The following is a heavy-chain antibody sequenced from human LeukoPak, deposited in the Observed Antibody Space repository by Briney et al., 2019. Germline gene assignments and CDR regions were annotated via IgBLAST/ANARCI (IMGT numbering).Heavy chain of an antibody. D-gene: IGHD3-10*01. Sequence: ASVKVSCKASGYTFTSYGISWVRQAPGQGLEWMGWISAYNGNTNYAQKLQGRVTMTTDTSTGTAYMELRSLRSDDTAVYYCARVKMYYYGSGSQPRPIDYWGQGTLVTVSS. V-gene: IGHV1-18*01. CDR3: ARVKMYYYGSGSQPRPIDY. CDR1: GYTFTSYG. CDR2: ISAYNGNT. J-gene: IGHJ4*02.